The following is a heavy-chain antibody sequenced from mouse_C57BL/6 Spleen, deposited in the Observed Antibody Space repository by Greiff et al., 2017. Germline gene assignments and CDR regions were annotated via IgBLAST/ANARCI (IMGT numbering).Heavy chain of an antibody. CDR3: ARRENYGYFDY. J-gene: IGHJ2*01. CDR1: GYTFTSYW. Sequence: VQLQQPGAELVRPGSSVKLSCKASGYTFTSYWMDWVKQRPGQGLEWIGNIYPSDSETPYNQKFKDKATLTVDKSSSTAYMQLSSLTSEDSAVYYCARRENYGYFDYWGQGTTLTVSS. V-gene: IGHV1-61*01. D-gene: IGHD2-4*01. CDR2: IYPSDSET.